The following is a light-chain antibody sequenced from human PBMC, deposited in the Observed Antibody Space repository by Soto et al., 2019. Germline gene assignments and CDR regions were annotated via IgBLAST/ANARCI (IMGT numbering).Light chain of an antibody. CDR2: DAS. V-gene: IGKV1-13*02. CDR1: QDIAHA. Sequence: AIQLTQSPPSLSATVGDSVTITCRASQDIAHALVWYQQKPGKPPKLLISDASTLESGVPSRFAGGGYVTDFTLTITSLQPEDFATYYCQQFSGYPLTFGGGTKVEI. CDR3: QQFSGYPLT. J-gene: IGKJ4*01.